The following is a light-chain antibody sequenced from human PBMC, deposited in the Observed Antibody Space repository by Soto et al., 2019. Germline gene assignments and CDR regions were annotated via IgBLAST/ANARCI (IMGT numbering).Light chain of an antibody. CDR3: QLSSSTLGT. V-gene: IGKV1-39*01. CDR2: PAS. Sequence: TQMTKYRYPLSASARGRVTITCRTSQSLRTYLNWYHQKPGKAPKPLIYPASSLQSGVPSRFSGSGSGTDFTLTISSLQPEDFATYYCQLSSSTLGTCGEGTKV. J-gene: IGKJ1*01. CDR1: QSLRTY.